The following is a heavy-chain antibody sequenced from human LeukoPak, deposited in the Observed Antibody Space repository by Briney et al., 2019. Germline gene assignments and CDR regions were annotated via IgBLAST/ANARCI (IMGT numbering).Heavy chain of an antibody. Sequence: GGSLRLSCTASGFTFSYYGMHWVRQAPGKGLEWLSFVFADGSNVFYADSARGRFTISRDNRNNILYLQMNSLRAEDTAMYFCGRNVDNWNYVDYWGQGTLVTVSS. D-gene: IGHD3-10*02. CDR3: GRNVDNWNYVDY. V-gene: IGHV3-30*02. CDR1: GFTFSYYG. J-gene: IGHJ4*02. CDR2: VFADGSNV.